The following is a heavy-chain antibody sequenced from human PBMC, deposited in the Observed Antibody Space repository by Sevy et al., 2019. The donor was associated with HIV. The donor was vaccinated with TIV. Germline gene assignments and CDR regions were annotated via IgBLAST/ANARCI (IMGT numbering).Heavy chain of an antibody. Sequence: GGSLRLSCAASGFTFSSYGMHWVRQAPGKGLEWVAVIWYDGSNKYYADYVKGRLTISRDNSKNTLYLQMNSLRAEDTAVYYCAIGAGDNAFDIWGQRTMVTVSS. CDR3: AIGAGDNAFDI. D-gene: IGHD7-27*01. CDR1: GFTFSSYG. V-gene: IGHV3-33*01. J-gene: IGHJ3*02. CDR2: IWYDGSNK.